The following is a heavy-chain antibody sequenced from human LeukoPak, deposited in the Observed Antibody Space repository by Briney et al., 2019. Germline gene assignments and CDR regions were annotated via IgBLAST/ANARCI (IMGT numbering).Heavy chain of an antibody. CDR3: ARGPSEEFVDVDY. D-gene: IGHD3-10*01. CDR2: IIPIFGTA. V-gene: IGHV1-69*13. Sequence: SVKVSCKASGYTFTSYGISWVRQAPGQGLEWMGGIIPIFGTANYAQKFQGRVTITADESTSTAYMELSSLRSEDTAVYYCARGPSEEFVDVDYWGQGTLVTVSS. CDR1: GYTFTSYG. J-gene: IGHJ4*02.